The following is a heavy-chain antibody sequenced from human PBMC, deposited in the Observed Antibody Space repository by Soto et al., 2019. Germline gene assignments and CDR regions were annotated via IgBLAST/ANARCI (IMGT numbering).Heavy chain of an antibody. CDR2: IANKAAGGTA. CDR1: EFTVSDAW. D-gene: IGHD3-9*01. V-gene: IGHV3-15*04. Sequence: EVQLVESGGGLVKRGGSLRLSCAASEFTVSDAWMTWVRQAPGKGLEWVGRIANKAAGGTADYAAPVRGRFIISTDPSEDTLHLQMNSLTTEDTAVYFCVRMGRGYFKSWGRGTLVTVSS. CDR3: VRMGRGYFKS. J-gene: IGHJ5*02.